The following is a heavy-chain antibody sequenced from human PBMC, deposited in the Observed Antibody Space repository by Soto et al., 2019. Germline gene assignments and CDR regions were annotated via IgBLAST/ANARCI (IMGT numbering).Heavy chain of an antibody. Sequence: QLQLQESGPGVVKPSETLSLTCSVSGDSISSSNYYWGWIRQSPGKGLEWIASVDYSGNSYYNPSLRSLVTVSVDTSKNQFSLEVSFVTAADTATYYCTRHAISGTVSKRNWFDPWGQGTLVTVSS. V-gene: IGHV4-39*01. J-gene: IGHJ5*02. D-gene: IGHD1-1*01. CDR1: GDSISSSNYY. CDR2: VDYSGNS. CDR3: TRHAISGTVSKRNWFDP.